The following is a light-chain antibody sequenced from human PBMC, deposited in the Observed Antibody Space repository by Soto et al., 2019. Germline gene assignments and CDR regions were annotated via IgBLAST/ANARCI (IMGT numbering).Light chain of an antibody. CDR3: QQYNSYSYT. CDR1: QSIRSW. Sequence: DIQMTQSPSTLSASVGDRVTISCRASQSIRSWLAWYQQTPGKAPKVLIYDASSLESGVPSRFSGSGSGTAFTLTISSLQPDDFATYYCQQYNSYSYTFGQGTKLEIK. CDR2: DAS. J-gene: IGKJ2*01. V-gene: IGKV1-5*01.